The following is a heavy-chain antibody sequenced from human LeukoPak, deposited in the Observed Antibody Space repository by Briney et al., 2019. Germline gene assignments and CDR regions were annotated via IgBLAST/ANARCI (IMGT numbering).Heavy chain of an antibody. CDR3: ARLWGDSLDY. CDR2: IYTSGST. J-gene: IGHJ4*02. D-gene: IGHD2-21*02. V-gene: IGHV4-4*09. Sequence: SETLSLTCTVSGGSISSFYGSWIRQPPGKGLEWIGYIYTSGSTNYNPSLKSRVTISVDTSKNQFSLKLSSVTAADTAVYYCARLWGDSLDYWGQGTLVTVSS. CDR1: GGSISSFY.